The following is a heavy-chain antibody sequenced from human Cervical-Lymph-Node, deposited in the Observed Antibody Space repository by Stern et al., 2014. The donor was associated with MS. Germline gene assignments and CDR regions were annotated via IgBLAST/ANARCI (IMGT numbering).Heavy chain of an antibody. CDR1: GYNFISYW. D-gene: IGHD2-21*01. CDR3: ARWSVACDY. CDR2: IYPGDSDI. Sequence: VQLVQSGAELKKPGESLKISCKTSGYNFISYWIAWVRQVPAKGLEWIGIIYPGDSDITYSPSFQGHVTISVDKSITTAYLQWNSLKASDTAVYYCARWSVACDYWGQGALITVSS. V-gene: IGHV5-51*03. J-gene: IGHJ4*02.